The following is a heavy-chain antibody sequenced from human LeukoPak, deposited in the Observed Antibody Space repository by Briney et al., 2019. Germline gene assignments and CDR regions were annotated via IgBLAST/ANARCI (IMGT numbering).Heavy chain of an antibody. CDR2: IWYDGSNK. D-gene: IGHD3-3*02. V-gene: IGHV3-33*08. J-gene: IGHJ4*02. CDR3: ARDRSLAPLDY. CDR1: GFTFSSYS. Sequence: GGSLRLSCAASGFTFSSYSMNWVRQAPGKGLEWVAVIWYDGSNKYYADSVKGRFTISRDNSKNTLYLQMNSLRAEDTAVYYCARDRSLAPLDYWGQGTLVTVSS.